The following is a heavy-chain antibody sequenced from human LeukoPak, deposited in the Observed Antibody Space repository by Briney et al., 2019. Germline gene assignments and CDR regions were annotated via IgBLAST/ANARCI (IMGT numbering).Heavy chain of an antibody. CDR1: GGTFSSYA. V-gene: IGHV1-69*06. D-gene: IGHD5-24*01. J-gene: IGHJ4*02. CDR2: IIPIFGTA. Sequence: SVKVSCKASGGTFSSYAISWVRQAPGQGLEWMGGIIPIFGTANYAQKFQGRVTITADKSTSTAYMELSSLRSEDTAVYYCARDREEMATISGPFHYWGQGTLVTVSS. CDR3: ARDREEMATISGPFHY.